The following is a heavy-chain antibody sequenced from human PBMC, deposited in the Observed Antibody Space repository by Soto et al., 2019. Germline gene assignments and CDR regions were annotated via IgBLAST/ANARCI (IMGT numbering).Heavy chain of an antibody. CDR1: GYSFATYW. D-gene: IGHD6-25*01. Sequence: PGESLKISCKGSGYSFATYWIGWVRQMPGKGLEWMGIIYPGDSDIRYSPSFQGQVTISADKSISTAYLQWSSLKASDTAMYYCSRHTESGITAATSYYYYGMDVWGQGTTVTVSS. V-gene: IGHV5-51*01. CDR2: IYPGDSDI. J-gene: IGHJ6*02. CDR3: SRHTESGITAATSYYYYGMDV.